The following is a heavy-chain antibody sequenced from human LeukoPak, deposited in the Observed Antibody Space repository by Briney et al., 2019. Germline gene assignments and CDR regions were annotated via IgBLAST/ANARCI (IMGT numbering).Heavy chain of an antibody. D-gene: IGHD4-17*01. V-gene: IGHV1-69*05. CDR3: ASSGLYGDYVCDY. CDR2: IIPIFGTA. Sequence: ASVKVSCKASGGTFSSYAISWVRQAPGQGLEWMGGIIPIFGTANYAQKFQGRVTITTDESTSTAYMELSSLRSEDTAVYYCASSGLYGDYVCDYWGQGTLVTVSS. CDR1: GGTFSSYA. J-gene: IGHJ4*02.